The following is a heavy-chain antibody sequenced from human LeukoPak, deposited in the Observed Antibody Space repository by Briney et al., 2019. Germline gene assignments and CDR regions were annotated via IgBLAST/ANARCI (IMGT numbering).Heavy chain of an antibody. Sequence: SETLSLTCTVSGGSVNSGTYYWSWIRQPPGKGLEWIGNIYYSGSAYYNPSLKSRVTMSVDTSKNQFSLTLTSVTVADTAFYYCARGGIRGYSAFDNFDFWGLGTHVIVSS. J-gene: IGHJ4*02. V-gene: IGHV4-39*07. CDR2: IYYSGSA. CDR1: GGSVNSGTYY. CDR3: ARGGIRGYSAFDNFDF. D-gene: IGHD5-12*01.